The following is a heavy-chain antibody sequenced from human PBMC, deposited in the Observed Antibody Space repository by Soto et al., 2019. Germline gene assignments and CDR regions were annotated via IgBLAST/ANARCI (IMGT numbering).Heavy chain of an antibody. Sequence: GGSLRLSCAASGFTFDDYAMHWVRQAPGKGLEWVSGISWNSGSIGYADSVKGRFTISRDNAKNSLYLQMNSLRAEDTALYYCPKDIAARPLHSYFDYWGQGTLVTVSS. D-gene: IGHD6-6*01. CDR3: PKDIAARPLHSYFDY. CDR2: ISWNSGSI. J-gene: IGHJ4*02. CDR1: GFTFDDYA. V-gene: IGHV3-9*01.